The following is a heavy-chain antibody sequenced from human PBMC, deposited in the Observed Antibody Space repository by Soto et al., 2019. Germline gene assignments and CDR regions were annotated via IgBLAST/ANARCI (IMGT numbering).Heavy chain of an antibody. CDR3: STALAGGRIAAVPDLAFDI. V-gene: IGHV6-1*01. D-gene: IGHD6-13*01. Sequence: PSQTLSLTCAISGDSVSITSAACKWVRQSPSRGLEWLRTTYYRSKWYNDDAVLVRSRITINPDTSNNQFSLPLNSVTPEHTAGDYCSTALAGGRIAAVPDLAFDIWGQGTMVTVSS. CDR2: TYYRSKWYN. J-gene: IGHJ3*02. CDR1: GDSVSITSAA.